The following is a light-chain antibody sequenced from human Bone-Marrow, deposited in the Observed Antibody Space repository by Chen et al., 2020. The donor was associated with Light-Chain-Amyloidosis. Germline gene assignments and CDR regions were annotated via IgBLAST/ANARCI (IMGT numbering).Light chain of an antibody. Sequence: SYVLTQPSSASVAPGQTATTACGGDNIGSTSVHWYQQTPGQAPLLVVYDDSDRPSGTPERLSGTNAGNTATLTISRVEAGDEADYYCQVWDRSSDRPVFGGGTKLTVL. CDR1: NIGSTS. J-gene: IGLJ3*02. CDR3: QVWDRSSDRPV. V-gene: IGLV3-21*02. CDR2: DDS.